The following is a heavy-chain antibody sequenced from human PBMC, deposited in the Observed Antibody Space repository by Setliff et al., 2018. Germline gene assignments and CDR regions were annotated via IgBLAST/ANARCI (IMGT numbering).Heavy chain of an antibody. Sequence: TLSLTCAIYGQSFSDYYWSWVRQPPGKGLEWIGEIYHSGSTNYNPSLKSRVTISVDTSKNQFSLKLSSVTAADTAVYYCARDRQYCSSPTCYSSYFYYYGMDVWGQGTTVTVSS. CDR3: ARDRQYCSSPTCYSSYFYYYGMDV. CDR2: IYHSGST. CDR1: GQSFSDYY. J-gene: IGHJ6*02. V-gene: IGHV4-34*01. D-gene: IGHD2-2*02.